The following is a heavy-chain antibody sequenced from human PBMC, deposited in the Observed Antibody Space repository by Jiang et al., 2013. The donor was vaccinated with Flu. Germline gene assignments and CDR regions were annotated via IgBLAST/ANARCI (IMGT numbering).Heavy chain of an antibody. CDR1: GGTFSSYA. J-gene: IGHJ4*02. D-gene: IGHD3-9*01. Sequence: EVKKPGSSVKVSCKASGGTFSSYAISWVRQAPGQGLEWMGRIIPILGIANYAQKFQGRVTITADKSTSTAYMELSSLRSEDTAVYYCASRYLGAVDYFDYWGQGTLVTVSS. V-gene: IGHV1-69*04. CDR3: ASRYLGAVDYFDY. CDR2: IIPILGIA.